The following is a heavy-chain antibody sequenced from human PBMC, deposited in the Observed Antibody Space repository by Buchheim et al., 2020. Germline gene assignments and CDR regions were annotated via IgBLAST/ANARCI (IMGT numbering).Heavy chain of an antibody. D-gene: IGHD3-3*01. Sequence: QLQLQESGPGLVKPSETLSLTCTVSGGSIINSSYFWGWIRQPPGKRLEWVGSFPYSGSTYYNPSLRSRVTISGDTSKHQFSLRWSSVTAADTSIYSCARLQIWSRATDSWGQGIL. J-gene: IGHJ4*02. CDR1: GGSIINSSYF. CDR3: ARLQIWSRATDS. CDR2: FPYSGST. V-gene: IGHV4-39*01.